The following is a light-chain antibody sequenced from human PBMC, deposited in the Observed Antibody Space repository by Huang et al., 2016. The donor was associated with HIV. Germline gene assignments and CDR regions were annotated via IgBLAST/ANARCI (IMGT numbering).Light chain of an antibody. J-gene: IGKJ4*01. Sequence: EIVMTQSPATLSVSPGERATLSCRASQSVSSNLAGYQQKPGQAPRLLNYGASTRATGIPARFSGSGSGTDFTLTISSLQSEDFAVYYCQQYNNWPPLTFGGGTKVEIK. V-gene: IGKV3-15*01. CDR3: QQYNNWPPLT. CDR1: QSVSSN. CDR2: GAS.